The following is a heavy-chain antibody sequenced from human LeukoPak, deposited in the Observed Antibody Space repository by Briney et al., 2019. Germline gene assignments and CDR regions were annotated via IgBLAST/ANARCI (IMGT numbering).Heavy chain of an antibody. V-gene: IGHV3-7*03. D-gene: IGHD6-19*01. CDR1: GFTFSSYG. Sequence: PGGSLRLSCAASGFTFSSYGMSWVRQAPGKWREWVANIKQDGSEKYYVDSVKGRFTVSRDSAKNSLYLQMYTLRAEAPAVYSCATAGGYRSGWYDYWGQGTLVTVSS. CDR3: ATAGGYRSGWYDY. CDR2: IKQDGSEK. J-gene: IGHJ4*02.